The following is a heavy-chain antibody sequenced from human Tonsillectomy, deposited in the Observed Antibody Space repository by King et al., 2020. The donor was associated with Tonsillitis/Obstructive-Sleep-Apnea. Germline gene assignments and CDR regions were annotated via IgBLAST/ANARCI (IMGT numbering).Heavy chain of an antibody. CDR1: GYSFSSYW. D-gene: IGHD5-12*01. V-gene: IGHV5-10-1*01. CDR3: ARGGIGYHFAFDI. CDR2: IEPSDSYT. Sequence: QLVQSGAEVKKPGESLRISCKGSGYSFSSYWINWVRQMPVKSLEWMGRIEPSDSYTNYSPSFQGHVTFSVDKSISTAYLQWSSLRASDTAMYYCARGGIGYHFAFDIWGQGTMVTVSS. J-gene: IGHJ3*02.